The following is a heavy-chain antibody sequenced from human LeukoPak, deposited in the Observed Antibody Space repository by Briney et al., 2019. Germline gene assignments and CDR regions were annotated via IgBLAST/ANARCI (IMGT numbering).Heavy chain of an antibody. J-gene: IGHJ5*02. CDR2: MNPNSGNT. D-gene: IGHD3-16*01. CDR1: GYTFTSYD. V-gene: IGHV1-8*01. Sequence: AASVKVSYKASGYTFTSYDINWVRQATGQGLEWMVWMNPNSGNTGYAQKFQGRVIMTRNTSISTDYMELSSLRSEDTAVYYCAREGGSIDWFDPWGQGTLVTVSS. CDR3: AREGGSIDWFDP.